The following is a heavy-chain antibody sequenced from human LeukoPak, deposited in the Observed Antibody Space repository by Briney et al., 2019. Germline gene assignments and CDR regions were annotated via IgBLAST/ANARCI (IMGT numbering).Heavy chain of an antibody. CDR3: ARGVSGYSYGRSFDY. Sequence: GASVKVSCKASGYTFTSYGINWVRQAPGQGLEWMGWISAYNGNTNYAQKLQGRVTMTTDTSTSTAYMELRSLRSDDTAVYYCARGVSGYSYGRSFDYWGQGTLVTVSS. V-gene: IGHV1-18*01. CDR2: ISAYNGNT. D-gene: IGHD5-18*01. J-gene: IGHJ4*02. CDR1: GYTFTSYG.